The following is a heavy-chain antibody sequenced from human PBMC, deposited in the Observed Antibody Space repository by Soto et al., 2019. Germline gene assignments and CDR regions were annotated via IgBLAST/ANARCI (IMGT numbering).Heavy chain of an antibody. V-gene: IGHV1-18*04. CDR2: ISGYNGNT. CDR3: ARDPKAYLYDSGCCRGQDYFDY. CDR1: GYTFTRYG. Sequence: ASVKVSCKASGYTFTRYGISWVRQAPGQGLEWMGWISGYNGNTKYAQKLQGRVTMTTDTSTSTAYMELRSLRSDDTAVYYCARDPKAYLYDSGCCRGQDYFDYWGRGTLVTVSS. D-gene: IGHD3-22*01. J-gene: IGHJ4*02.